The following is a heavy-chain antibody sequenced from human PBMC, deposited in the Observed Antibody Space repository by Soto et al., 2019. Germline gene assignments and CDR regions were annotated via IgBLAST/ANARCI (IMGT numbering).Heavy chain of an antibody. CDR2: INPSGGST. V-gene: IGHV1-46*01. D-gene: IGHD4-17*01. CDR1: GYTFTSYY. J-gene: IGHJ4*02. Sequence: QVQLVQSGAEVKKPGASVKVSCKASGYTFTSYYMHWVRQAPGQGLEWMGIINPSGGSTSYAQKFQGRVTITRDTSTSTVYRELSSLRSEDTAVYYCAGGLAGGTVTLDYWGQGTLVTVSS. CDR3: AGGLAGGTVTLDY.